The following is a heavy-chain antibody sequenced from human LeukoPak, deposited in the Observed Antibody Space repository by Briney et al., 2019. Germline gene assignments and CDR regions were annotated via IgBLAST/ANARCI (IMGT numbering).Heavy chain of an antibody. Sequence: TSETLSLTCTVSGGSISSYYWSWIRQPAGKGLEWIGRIYTSGSTNYNPSLKSRVTMSVDTSKNQFSLKLSSVTAADTAVYYCARDEGTIFGVVIMSYWGQGTLVTVSS. J-gene: IGHJ4*02. D-gene: IGHD3-3*01. V-gene: IGHV4-4*07. CDR3: ARDEGTIFGVVIMSY. CDR1: GGSISSYY. CDR2: IYTSGST.